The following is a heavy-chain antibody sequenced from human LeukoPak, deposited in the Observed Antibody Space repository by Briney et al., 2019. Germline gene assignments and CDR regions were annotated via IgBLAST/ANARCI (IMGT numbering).Heavy chain of an antibody. D-gene: IGHD3-9*01. V-gene: IGHV4-61*01. J-gene: IGHJ4*02. Sequence: PSETLSLTCTVSGGSISSGSYYWSWIRQPPGKGLEWIGYIYYSGSTNYNPSLKSRVTISVDTSKNQFSLKLSSVTAADTAVYYCAGGGYDILTDYWGQGTLVTVSS. CDR3: AGGGYDILTDY. CDR2: IYYSGST. CDR1: GGSISSGSYY.